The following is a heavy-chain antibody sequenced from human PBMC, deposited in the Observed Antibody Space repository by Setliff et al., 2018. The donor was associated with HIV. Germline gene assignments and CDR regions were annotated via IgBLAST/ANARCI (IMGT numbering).Heavy chain of an antibody. J-gene: IGHJ4*02. CDR1: GFTFGDFA. CDR2: IRNKADGYSI. V-gene: IGHV3-72*01. Sequence: GGSLRLSCTGSGFTFGDFALSWVRQAPGRGLELVGRIRNKADGYSIDYAASVKGRFTISRDDSKNSLYLQMNTLKTEDTAVYYCVRDRTGLGDYWGQGTLVTVSS. CDR3: VRDRTGLGDY. D-gene: IGHD3-9*01.